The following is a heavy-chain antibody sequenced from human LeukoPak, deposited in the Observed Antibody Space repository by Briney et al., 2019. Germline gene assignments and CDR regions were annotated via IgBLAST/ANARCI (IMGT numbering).Heavy chain of an antibody. D-gene: IGHD2-21*02. J-gene: IGHJ4*02. CDR1: GFTFSSYS. CDR2: ISSSSSYT. Sequence: GGSLRLSCAASGFTFSSYSMNWVRQAPGKGLEWVSSISSSSSYTYYADSVKGRFTISRDNAKNSLYLQMNSLRAEDTAVYYCAYCGGDCYSGPYYFDYWGQGTLVTVSS. CDR3: AYCGGDCYSGPYYFDY. V-gene: IGHV3-21*01.